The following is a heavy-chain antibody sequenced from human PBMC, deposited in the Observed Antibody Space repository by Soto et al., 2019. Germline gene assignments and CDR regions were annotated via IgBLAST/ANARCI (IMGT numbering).Heavy chain of an antibody. J-gene: IGHJ5*02. CDR1: GASVSTGY. Sequence: SETLSLTCTVSGASVSTGYWSWIRQPPGKALEWIGFMYFGGSFNYNPSLTSRVTISVETSKNQFSMEVTSVTAADTAVYYCARSYYDSTGFAVDPWGQGTLVTVSS. V-gene: IGHV4-59*02. D-gene: IGHD3-22*01. CDR2: MYFGGSF. CDR3: ARSYYDSTGFAVDP.